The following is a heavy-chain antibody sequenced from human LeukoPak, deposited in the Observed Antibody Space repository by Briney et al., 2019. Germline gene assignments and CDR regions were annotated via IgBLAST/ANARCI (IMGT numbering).Heavy chain of an antibody. D-gene: IGHD6-19*01. J-gene: IGHJ4*02. CDR2: ISGGNT. CDR1: GFSLSNYA. CDR3: AKGYTTGWSESYLDY. Sequence: PTGGRLRLSCAASGFSLSNYAMIWVRRTPGKGLEWVSGISGGNTYYADAVRGRFTISRDSSKNTLYLHMDSLRAEDTAVYLCAKGYTTGWSESYLDYWCQGTLVSVSS. V-gene: IGHV3-23*01.